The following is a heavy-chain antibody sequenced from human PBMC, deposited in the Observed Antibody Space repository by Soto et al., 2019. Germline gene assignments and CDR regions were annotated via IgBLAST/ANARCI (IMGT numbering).Heavy chain of an antibody. J-gene: IGHJ4*02. CDR2: INSDGSST. CDR3: ARGHIVVVVAATTPGGGFDY. Sequence: GGSLRLSCAASGFTFSSYWMHWVRQAPGKGLVWVSRINSDGSSTSYADSVKGRFTISRDNAKNTLYLQMNSLRAEDTAVYYCARGHIVVVVAATTPGGGFDYWGQGTLVTVSS. V-gene: IGHV3-74*01. D-gene: IGHD2-15*01. CDR1: GFTFSSYW.